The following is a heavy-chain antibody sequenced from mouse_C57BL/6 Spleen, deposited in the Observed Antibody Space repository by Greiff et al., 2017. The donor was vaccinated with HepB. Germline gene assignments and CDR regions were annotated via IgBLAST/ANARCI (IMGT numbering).Heavy chain of an antibody. Sequence: EVMLVESGGGLVKPGGSLKLSCAASGFTFSDYGMHWVRQAPEKGLEWVAYISSGSSTIYYADTVKGRFTISRDNATNTLFLQMTSLRSEDTAMYYCAGDYDGYFDVWGTGTTVTVSS. V-gene: IGHV5-17*01. CDR2: ISSGSSTI. J-gene: IGHJ1*03. CDR3: AGDYDGYFDV. CDR1: GFTFSDYG. D-gene: IGHD2-4*01.